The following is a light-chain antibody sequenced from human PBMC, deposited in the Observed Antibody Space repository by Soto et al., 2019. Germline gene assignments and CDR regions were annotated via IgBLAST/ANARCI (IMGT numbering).Light chain of an antibody. CDR2: SNN. CDR1: SSNIGADFD. Sequence: QSVLTQPPSVSGAPGQRVTISCTRSSSNIGADFDVHWYQQLPGTAPKLLIYSNNIRPSGVPDRFSGSRSGTSASLAITGLQAEDEADYYCQSYDGGPSVVFGGGTKVTVL. CDR3: QSYDGGPSVV. V-gene: IGLV1-40*01. J-gene: IGLJ2*01.